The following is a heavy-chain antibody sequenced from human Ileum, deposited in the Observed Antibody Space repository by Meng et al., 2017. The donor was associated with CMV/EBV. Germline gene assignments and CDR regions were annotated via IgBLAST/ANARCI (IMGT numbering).Heavy chain of an antibody. CDR1: GDTFSDNY. D-gene: IGHD6-19*01. V-gene: IGHV1-2*02. CDR3: VRSSGWSLFDY. J-gene: IGHJ4*02. Sequence: VWLWQLGAGRKGPGSSVKVSCRTSGDTFSDNYMHWVRQAPEQGLEWMGWIRSDGSATNYAQKLRDRVTMTRDASVSTAYMELSGLTSDDTAVYFCVRSSGWSLFDYWGPGALVTVSS. CDR2: IRSDGSAT.